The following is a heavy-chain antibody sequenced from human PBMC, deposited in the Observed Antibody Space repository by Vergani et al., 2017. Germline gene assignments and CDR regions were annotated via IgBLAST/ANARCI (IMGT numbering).Heavy chain of an antibody. CDR2: INHSGNT. D-gene: IGHD6-19*01. V-gene: IGHV4-34*01. CDR1: GGSFSGYY. J-gene: IGHJ4*02. Sequence: QLQLQQWGAGLLKPSETLSLTCAVYGGSFSGYYWSWIRQPPGKGLEWIGEINHSGNTNYNPSLKSRVNISVDTSKNQFSLKLSLLTAADTAVYYCARRYSSGCLGYWGQGTLVTVSS. CDR3: ARRYSSGCLGY.